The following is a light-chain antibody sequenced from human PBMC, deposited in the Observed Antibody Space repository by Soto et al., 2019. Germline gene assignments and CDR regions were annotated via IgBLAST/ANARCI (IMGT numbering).Light chain of an antibody. CDR1: SSDVGAYNY. Sequence: QSALTQPRSVSGSPGQSVAISCTGTSSDVGAYNYVSWYQQHPGKAPKLMIYDVSRRPARVPDRFSGSKSGNTASLSISGLQCEDEAEYYFSSYAGSVYVVFGGGTKVTVL. J-gene: IGLJ2*01. CDR2: DVS. CDR3: SSYAGSVYVV. V-gene: IGLV2-11*01.